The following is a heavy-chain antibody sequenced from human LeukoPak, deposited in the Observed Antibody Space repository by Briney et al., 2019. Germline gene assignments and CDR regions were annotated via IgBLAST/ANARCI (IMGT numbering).Heavy chain of an antibody. J-gene: IGHJ3*02. Sequence: GGSLRLSCTASGFTFNTYSMNWVRLAPGKGLEWVASISDRGSYIYYADSVKGRFTISRDNAKNSLYLQMNSLRAEDTAVYYCARRRAFDIWGQGTMVTVSS. CDR2: ISDRGSYI. V-gene: IGHV3-21*04. CDR1: GFTFNTYS. CDR3: ARRRAFDI.